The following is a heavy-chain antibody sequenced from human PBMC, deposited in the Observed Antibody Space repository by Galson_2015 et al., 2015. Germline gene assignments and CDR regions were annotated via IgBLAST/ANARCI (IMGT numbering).Heavy chain of an antibody. J-gene: IGHJ6*02. Sequence: QSGAEVKKPGESLKISCKGSGYSFTSYWIGWGRQMPGKGLEWMGIIYPGDSDTRYSPSFQGQVTISADKSISTAYLQWSSLKASDTAMYYCARRYSSSSGGHYYYGMDVWGQGTTVTVSS. CDR2: IYPGDSDT. V-gene: IGHV5-51*01. CDR1: GYSFTSYW. D-gene: IGHD6-6*01. CDR3: ARRYSSSSGGHYYYGMDV.